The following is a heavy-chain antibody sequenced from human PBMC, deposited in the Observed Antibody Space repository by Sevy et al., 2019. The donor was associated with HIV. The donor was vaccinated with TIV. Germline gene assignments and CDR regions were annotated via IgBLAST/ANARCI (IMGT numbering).Heavy chain of an antibody. J-gene: IGHJ4*02. V-gene: IGHV3-7*01. CDR1: GFTFSTYW. D-gene: IGHD3-9*01. CDR3: AREFDGGPDY. Sequence: GGSLRLSCGASGFTFSTYWMSWVRQAPGKGLEWVANINQDGSQKYYVDSVKGRFTISKDNAKNSLYLQMSSLRAEDTAVYYCAREFDGGPDYWGQGTLVPVSS. CDR2: INQDGSQK.